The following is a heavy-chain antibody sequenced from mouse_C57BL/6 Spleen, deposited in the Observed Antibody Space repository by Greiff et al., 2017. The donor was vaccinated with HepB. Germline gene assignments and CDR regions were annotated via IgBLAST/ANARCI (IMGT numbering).Heavy chain of an antibody. V-gene: IGHV1-55*01. CDR3: AREFFITTVVARGFAY. CDR1: GYTFTSYW. CDR2: IYPGSGST. D-gene: IGHD1-1*01. J-gene: IGHJ3*01. Sequence: QVQLQQSGAELVKPGASVKMSCKASGYTFTSYWITWVKQRPGQGLEWIGDIYPGSGSTNYNEKFKSKATLTVDTSSSTAYMQLSSLTSEDSAVYYCAREFFITTVVARGFAYWGQGTLVTVSA.